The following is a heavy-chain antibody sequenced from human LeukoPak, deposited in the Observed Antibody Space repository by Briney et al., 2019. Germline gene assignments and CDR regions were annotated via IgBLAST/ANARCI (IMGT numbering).Heavy chain of an antibody. V-gene: IGHV3-23*01. CDR3: TRLALVTTSGASSDY. CDR1: EFTFSSHD. CDR2: IVHIGTGT. J-gene: IGHJ4*02. Sequence: GGSLRLSCAASEFTFSSHDMRWVRQAPGKGLEWVSSIVHIGTGTYYADSVKGRFTISRDNSKNTLFLQMNSLSAEDTAVYYCTRLALVTTSGASSDYWGQGTLVTVSS. D-gene: IGHD4-17*01.